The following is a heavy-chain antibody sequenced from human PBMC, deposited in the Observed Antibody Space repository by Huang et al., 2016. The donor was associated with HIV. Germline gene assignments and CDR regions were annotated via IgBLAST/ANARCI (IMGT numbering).Heavy chain of an antibody. J-gene: IGHJ4*02. D-gene: IGHD5-12*01. CDR1: GYAFADYF. Sequence: QVQLVQSGAEVKKPGASVKVSCKPSGYAFADYFIHWVRQAPGQGLEWMVWVNPNNGATNYDQKFRGRLTVTGDTSMRTAYMELSGLTSDDTAKYYCTRDGVAPDEEFDYWGQGTVIIVSS. CDR2: VNPNNGAT. V-gene: IGHV1-2*02. CDR3: TRDGVAPDEEFDY.